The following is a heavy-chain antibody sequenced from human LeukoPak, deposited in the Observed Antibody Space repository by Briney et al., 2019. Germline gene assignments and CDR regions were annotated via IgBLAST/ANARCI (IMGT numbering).Heavy chain of an antibody. V-gene: IGHV3-9*01. CDR3: AKDIKDRITGTDFDY. D-gene: IGHD1-20*01. CDR1: GFTFDDYA. J-gene: IGHJ4*02. Sequence: PGGSLRLPCAASGFTFDDYAMHWVRQAPGKGLEWVSGISWNSGSIGYADSVRGRFTISRDNAKNSLYLQMNSLRAEDTALYYCAKDIKDRITGTDFDYWGQGTLVTVSS. CDR2: ISWNSGSI.